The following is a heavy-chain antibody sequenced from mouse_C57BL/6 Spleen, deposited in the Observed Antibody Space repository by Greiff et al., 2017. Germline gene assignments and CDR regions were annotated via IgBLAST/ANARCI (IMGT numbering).Heavy chain of an antibody. CDR1: GYTFTDYE. CDR3: TRWGAY. CDR2: IDPETGGT. V-gene: IGHV1-15*01. J-gene: IGHJ3*01. Sequence: QVHVKQSGAELVRPGASVTLSCKASGYTFTDYEMHWVKQTPVHGLEWIGAIDPETGGTAYNQKFKGKAILTADKSSSTAYMELRSLTSEDSAVYFCTRWGAYWGQGTLVTVSA.